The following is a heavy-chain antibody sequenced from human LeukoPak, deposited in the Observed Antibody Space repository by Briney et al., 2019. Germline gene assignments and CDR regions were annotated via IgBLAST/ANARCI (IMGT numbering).Heavy chain of an antibody. CDR1: GFSFSSHA. J-gene: IGHJ4*02. Sequence: PGGSLRLSCAASGFSFSSHAMSWVRQAPEKGLELVSTISGTGTDTYYADSVKGRFTISRDSSKSTLHLQMNSLRAEDTAVYYCAKSPSTVTNVWGQGTLVTVSS. V-gene: IGHV3-23*01. CDR3: AKSPSTVTNV. CDR2: ISGTGTDT. D-gene: IGHD4-11*01.